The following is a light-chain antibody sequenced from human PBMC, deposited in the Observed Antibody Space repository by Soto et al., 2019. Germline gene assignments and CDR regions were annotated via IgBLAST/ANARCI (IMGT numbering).Light chain of an antibody. CDR1: QGISSY. CDR3: QQYGSSPWT. V-gene: IGKV1-8*01. Sequence: ALRMTQSPSSFSASKGDRVTITCRASQGISSYLAWYQQKPGKAPRLLIYAASSRATGIPDRFSGSGSGTDFTLTISRLEPEDFAVYYCQQYGSSPWTFCQGTKVDIK. CDR2: AAS. J-gene: IGKJ1*01.